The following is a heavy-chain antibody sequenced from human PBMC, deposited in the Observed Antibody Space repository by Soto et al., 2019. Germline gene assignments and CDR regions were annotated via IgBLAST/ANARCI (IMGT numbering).Heavy chain of an antibody. D-gene: IGHD1-1*01. Sequence: KVSCKASGYTFTGYYMHWVRQMPGKGLEWMGIIYPGDSDTRYSPSFQGQVTISADKSISTAYLQWSSLKASDTAMYYCARHKNWNVHYYYGMDVWGQGTTVTVSS. V-gene: IGHV5-51*01. CDR2: IYPGDSDT. CDR3: ARHKNWNVHYYYGMDV. CDR1: GYTFTGYY. J-gene: IGHJ6*02.